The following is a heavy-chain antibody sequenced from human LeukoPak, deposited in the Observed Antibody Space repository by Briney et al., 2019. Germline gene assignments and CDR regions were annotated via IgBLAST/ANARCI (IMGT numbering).Heavy chain of an antibody. Sequence: GRSLRLSCAASGFTFSSYGMHWVRQAPGKGLEWVAVISYDGSNKYYADSVNGRFTISRDNSKNTLYLQMNSLRAEDTAVYYCAKETTTVTDWFDPWGQGTLVTVSS. CDR3: AKETTTVTDWFDP. CDR1: GFTFSSYG. J-gene: IGHJ5*02. CDR2: ISYDGSNK. D-gene: IGHD4-17*01. V-gene: IGHV3-30*18.